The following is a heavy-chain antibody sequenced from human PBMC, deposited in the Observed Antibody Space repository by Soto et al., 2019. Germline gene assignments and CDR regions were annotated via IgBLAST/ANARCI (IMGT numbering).Heavy chain of an antibody. CDR1: GFTFSSYW. J-gene: IGHJ6*02. CDR2: INSDGSST. Sequence: EVHLVESGGGLVQPGGSLRLSCAASGFTFSSYWMHWVRQAPGKGLVWVSRINSDGSSTSYADSVKGRFTISRDNAKNTLYLQMNSLRAEDTAVYYCARTEGSSWYPYYYYYYGMDVWGQGTTVTVSS. V-gene: IGHV3-74*01. D-gene: IGHD6-13*01. CDR3: ARTEGSSWYPYYYYYYGMDV.